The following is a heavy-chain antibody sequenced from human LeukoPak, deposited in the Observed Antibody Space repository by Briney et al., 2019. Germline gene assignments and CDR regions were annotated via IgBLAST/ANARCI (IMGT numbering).Heavy chain of an antibody. CDR3: AKDSGYCSSTRCYMNY. CDR1: GFTFSSYG. J-gene: IGHJ4*02. D-gene: IGHD2-2*02. Sequence: GGSLRLSCAASGFTFSSYGMHWVRQAPGKGLEWVAVISYDGSNKYYADSVKGRFTISRDNSKNTLYLQMNSLRAEDTAVYYCAKDSGYCSSTRCYMNYWGQGTLVTVSS. V-gene: IGHV3-30*18. CDR2: ISYDGSNK.